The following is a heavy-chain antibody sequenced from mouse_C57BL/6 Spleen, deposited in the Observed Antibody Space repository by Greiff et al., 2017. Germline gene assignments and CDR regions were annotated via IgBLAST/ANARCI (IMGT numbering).Heavy chain of an antibody. CDR3: ARGYYGSSGGY. J-gene: IGHJ2*01. CDR1: GYTFTSYW. Sequence: QVQLQQPGAELVMPGASVKLSCKASGYTFTSYWMHWVKQRPGQGLEWIGEIDPSDSSTNYNQKFKGKSTLTVDKSSSTAYMQLSSLTSEDSAVYYCARGYYGSSGGYWGQGTTLTVSS. V-gene: IGHV1-69*01. D-gene: IGHD1-1*01. CDR2: IDPSDSST.